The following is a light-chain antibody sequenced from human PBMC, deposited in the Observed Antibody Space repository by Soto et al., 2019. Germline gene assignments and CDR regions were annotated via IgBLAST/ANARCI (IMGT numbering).Light chain of an antibody. Sequence: DIQMTQSPSSLSASVGDRVTITCRASQSISSYLNWYQQKPGKAPKLLIDAASSLQSGVPSRFSGSGSGTDFTLTISSLQPEDFATYYCQQSYSTPPFTFGPGTKVYSK. J-gene: IGKJ3*01. V-gene: IGKV1-39*01. CDR1: QSISSY. CDR2: AAS. CDR3: QQSYSTPPFT.